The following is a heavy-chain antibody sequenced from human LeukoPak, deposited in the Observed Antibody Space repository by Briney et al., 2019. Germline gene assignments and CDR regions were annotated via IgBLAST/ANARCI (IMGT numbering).Heavy chain of an antibody. CDR2: IYTSGST. CDR3: ARAGHWPKSSNAFDY. Sequence: SETLSLTCTVSGGSISSYYWSWVRQPAGKGLEWIGRIYTSGSTNYNPSLKSRVTMSVDTSKNQFSLKLSSATAADTAVYYCARAGHWPKSSNAFDYWGQGTLVTVSS. V-gene: IGHV4-4*07. CDR1: GGSISSYY. J-gene: IGHJ4*02.